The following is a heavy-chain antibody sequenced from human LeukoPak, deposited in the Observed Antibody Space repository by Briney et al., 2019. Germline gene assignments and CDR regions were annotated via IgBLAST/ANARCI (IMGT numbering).Heavy chain of an antibody. Sequence: PGGSLRLSCAASGFTFSSYAMHWVRQPPGRGLEWVAAISYAGSNTHYADSVKGRFTISRDNSKNTMSLQMSSLRAEDTALYYCARDERGFFYYMDVWGKGTTFTVSS. CDR3: ARDERGFFYYMDV. V-gene: IGHV3-30*04. CDR1: GFTFSSYA. CDR2: ISYAGSNT. D-gene: IGHD2-15*01. J-gene: IGHJ6*03.